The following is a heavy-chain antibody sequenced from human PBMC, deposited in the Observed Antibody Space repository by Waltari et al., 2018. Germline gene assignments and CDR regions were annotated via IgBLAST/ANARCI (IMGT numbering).Heavy chain of an antibody. D-gene: IGHD3-10*01. CDR1: GGSFNDYA. CDR2: VHPTGNT. CDR3: ARSYYYASGANSRGCGY. V-gene: IGHV4-34*02. J-gene: IGHJ4*02. Sequence: QVQLQQWGAGVLKPTETLSLTCAVSGGSFNDYAWHWVRQAPGKPMEWLGEVHPTGNTKYSPSLGSRLSISVDTSKTQVSLILTSITAADTAIYYCARSYYYASGANSRGCGYWGQGTHVSVSS.